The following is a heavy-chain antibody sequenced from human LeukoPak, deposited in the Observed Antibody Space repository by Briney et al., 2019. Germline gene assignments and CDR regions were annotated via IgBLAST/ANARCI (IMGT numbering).Heavy chain of an antibody. D-gene: IGHD6-19*01. J-gene: IGHJ3*02. Sequence: SETLSLTCTVSGGFISSYYWSWIRQPPGKGLEWIGYIYYSGSTNYNPSLKSRVTISVDTSKNQFSLKLSSVTAADTAVYYCARGGFSQWLVRDAFDIWGQGTMVTVSS. V-gene: IGHV4-59*12. CDR1: GGFISSYY. CDR3: ARGGFSQWLVRDAFDI. CDR2: IYYSGST.